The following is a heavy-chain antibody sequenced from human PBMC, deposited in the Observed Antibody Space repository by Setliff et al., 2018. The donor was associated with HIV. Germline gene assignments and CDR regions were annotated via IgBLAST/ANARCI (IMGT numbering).Heavy chain of an antibody. CDR2: IYYSGST. J-gene: IGHJ3*02. Sequence: SETLSLTCTVSGGSISSSSYYWGWIRQPPGKGLEWIGSIYYSGSTYYNPSLESRATISVDTSTNQFSLKLSSVTAAETAVYYCASFGGWYPDAFDIWGQGTMVTVSS. V-gene: IGHV4-39*07. CDR1: GGSISSSSYY. CDR3: ASFGGWYPDAFDI. D-gene: IGHD6-19*01.